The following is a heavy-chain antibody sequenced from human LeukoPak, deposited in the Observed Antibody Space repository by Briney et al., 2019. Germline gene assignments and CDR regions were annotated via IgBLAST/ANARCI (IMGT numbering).Heavy chain of an antibody. CDR2: INPSGGST. CDR1: GYTFTSYY. V-gene: IGHV1-46*01. CDR3: ARDAPDYDFWSGYYDY. J-gene: IGHJ4*02. D-gene: IGHD3-3*01. Sequence: ASVKVSCKASGYTFTSYYMHWVRQAPGQGLEWMGIINPSGGSTSYAQKFQGRVTMTRDTSTSTVYMELSSLRSEDTAVYYCARDAPDYDFWSGYYDYWGQGTLVTVSS.